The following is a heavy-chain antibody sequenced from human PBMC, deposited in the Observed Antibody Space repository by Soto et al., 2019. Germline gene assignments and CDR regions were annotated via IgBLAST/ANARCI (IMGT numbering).Heavy chain of an antibody. CDR2: INPSRGSA. J-gene: IGHJ3*01. D-gene: IGHD1-7*01. Sequence: ASVKVSCKVSGYTFFKYFIHWVRQAPGRGLEWIGIINPSRGSATYGPIFQGRVSLTTDMPTSTVYMELSSLRSEDTAIYYCARPLIGNTIDLWGQGTSVTVS. CDR3: ARPLIGNTIDL. V-gene: IGHV1-46*01. CDR1: GYTFFKYF.